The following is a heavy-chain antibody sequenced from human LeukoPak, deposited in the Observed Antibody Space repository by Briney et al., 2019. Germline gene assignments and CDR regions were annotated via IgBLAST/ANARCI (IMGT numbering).Heavy chain of an antibody. D-gene: IGHD6-6*01. CDR3: ATPPSNADAFDI. J-gene: IGHJ3*02. Sequence: ASVKVSCKVSGYTFTDYYMHWVQQAPGKGLEWMGLVDPEDGGTIYAEKFQGRVTITADTSTDTAYMELSSLRSEDTAVYYCATPPSNADAFDIWGQGTMVTVSS. CDR2: VDPEDGGT. V-gene: IGHV1-69-2*01. CDR1: GYTFTDYY.